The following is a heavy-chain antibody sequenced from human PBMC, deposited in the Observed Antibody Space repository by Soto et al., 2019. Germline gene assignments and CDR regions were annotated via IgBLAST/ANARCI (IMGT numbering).Heavy chain of an antibody. CDR2: ISGSAYST. D-gene: IGHD2-15*01. CDR1: GFTFSSHA. J-gene: IGHJ6*02. CDR3: AKGKLGYCSGASCYYNGLDV. Sequence: PGGSLRLSCAASGFTFSSHAMSWVRQAPWKGLEWGSTISGSAYSTYYADSVKGRFTISRDNSKNTLYLQMNSLRAEDTALYYCAKGKLGYCSGASCYYNGLDVWGQGTTVTVSS. V-gene: IGHV3-23*01.